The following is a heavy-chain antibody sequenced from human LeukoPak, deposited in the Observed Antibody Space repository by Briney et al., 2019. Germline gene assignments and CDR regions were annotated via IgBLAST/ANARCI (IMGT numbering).Heavy chain of an antibody. CDR1: GFTFSSYV. Sequence: GGSLRLSCAASGFTFSSYVMSWVRQAPGKGLEWVSDISGSGGSTYYADSVKGRFTISRDNSKNTLYLQMNSLRAEDTAVYYCAKCRRDGYNYGMDVWGQGTTVTVSS. V-gene: IGHV3-23*01. CDR3: AKCRRDGYNYGMDV. CDR2: ISGSGGST. J-gene: IGHJ6*02. D-gene: IGHD5-24*01.